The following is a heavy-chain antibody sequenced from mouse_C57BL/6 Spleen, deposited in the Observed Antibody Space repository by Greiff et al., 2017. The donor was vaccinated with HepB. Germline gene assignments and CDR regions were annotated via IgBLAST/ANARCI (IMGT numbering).Heavy chain of an antibody. CDR1: GYTFTDYE. D-gene: IGHD1-1*01. CDR3: TRTYYGSSYYYAMDY. Sequence: QVQLQQSGAELVRPGASVTLSCKASGYTFTDYEMHWVKQTPVHGLEWIGAIDPETGGTAYNQKFKGKAILTADKSSSTAYMELRSLTSEDSVVYYCTRTYYGSSYYYAMDYWGQGTSVTVSS. J-gene: IGHJ4*01. CDR2: IDPETGGT. V-gene: IGHV1-15*01.